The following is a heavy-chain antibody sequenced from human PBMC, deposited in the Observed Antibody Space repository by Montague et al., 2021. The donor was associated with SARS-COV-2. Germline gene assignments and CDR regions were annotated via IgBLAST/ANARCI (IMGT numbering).Heavy chain of an antibody. CDR2: IYTSGRT. V-gene: IGHV4-61*02. Sequence: TLSLPCTVSGDSINSGSYYWSWIRQPAGKGLEWIGRIYTSGRTNYKPSLRSRINMSLDTSKSRFSLNLTSVTAADTAVYYCAGPDWLKHWGQGALVTVSS. D-gene: IGHD3-9*01. CDR1: GDSINSGSYY. CDR3: AGPDWLKH. J-gene: IGHJ1*01.